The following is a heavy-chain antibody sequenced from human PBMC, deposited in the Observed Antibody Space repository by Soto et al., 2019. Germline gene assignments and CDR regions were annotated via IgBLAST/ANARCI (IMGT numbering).Heavy chain of an antibody. CDR2: IIPIFGTA. D-gene: IGHD6-6*01. J-gene: IGHJ6*02. CDR1: GGTFSSYA. CDR3: ARGSKIIAALVFCGMDV. Sequence: SVKVSCKASGGTFSSYAISWVLQPPGQGLEWMGGIIPIFGTANYAQKFQGRVTITADESTSTAYMELSSLRSEDTAVYYCARGSKIIAALVFCGMDVWGEGTKVTVSS. V-gene: IGHV1-69*13.